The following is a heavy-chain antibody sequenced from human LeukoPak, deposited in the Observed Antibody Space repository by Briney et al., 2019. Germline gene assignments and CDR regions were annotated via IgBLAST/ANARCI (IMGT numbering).Heavy chain of an antibody. CDR1: GGCFSGYY. J-gene: IGHJ5*02. V-gene: IGHV4-34*01. CDR2: INHSGST. CDR3: ARGLPGTPSRFGELLNWFDP. Sequence: SETLSLTCAVYGGCFSGYYWSWIRQPPGKGLEWIGEINHSGSTNYNPSLKSRVTISVDTSKNQFSLKLSSVTAADTAVYFCARGLPGTPSRFGELLNWFDPWGQGTLVTVSS. D-gene: IGHD3-10*01.